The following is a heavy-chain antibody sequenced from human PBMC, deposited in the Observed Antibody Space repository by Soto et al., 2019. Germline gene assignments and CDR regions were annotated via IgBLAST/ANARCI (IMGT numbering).Heavy chain of an antibody. CDR1: GSSFSRRS. J-gene: IGHJ4*02. Sequence: QVHLVQSGAEVKKPGSSVKVSCQASGSSFSRRSITWVRQAPGQGHEWMGGITPAFGTTNFAQKFQGRVTITADESTSTAYWELSSLRSEDTAVYYCATWAGLVTYRGFIGGLDYWGQGTLVTVSS. CDR3: ATWAGLVTYRGFIGGLDY. V-gene: IGHV1-69*01. D-gene: IGHD2-21*02. CDR2: ITPAFGTT.